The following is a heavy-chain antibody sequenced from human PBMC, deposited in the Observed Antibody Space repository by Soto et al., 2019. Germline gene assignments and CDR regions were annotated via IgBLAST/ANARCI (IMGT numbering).Heavy chain of an antibody. J-gene: IGHJ6*02. CDR3: AKDVGQQRDLNYGMDV. CDR2: ISYDGSNK. Sequence: HPGGSLRLSCAASGFTFSSYAMHWVRQAPGKGLEWVAVISYDGSNKYYADSVKGRFTISRDNSKNTLYLQMNSLRAEDTAVYYCAKDVGQQRDLNYGMDVWGQGPTVTVSS. D-gene: IGHD6-13*01. CDR1: GFTFSSYA. V-gene: IGHV3-30-3*01.